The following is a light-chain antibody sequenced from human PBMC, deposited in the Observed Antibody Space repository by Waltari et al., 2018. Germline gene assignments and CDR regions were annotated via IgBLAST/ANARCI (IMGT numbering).Light chain of an antibody. CDR3: QHLNNYPFT. J-gene: IGKJ3*01. Sequence: DIQLTQSPSFLSASVGDRVTITCRASQGISSYLAWYQQKPGKAPKLLIYAASILQSGVPSRFSGSGSGTEFTLTISSLQPEDSATYYCQHLNNYPFTFGPGTKVDIK. CDR2: AAS. V-gene: IGKV1-9*01. CDR1: QGISSY.